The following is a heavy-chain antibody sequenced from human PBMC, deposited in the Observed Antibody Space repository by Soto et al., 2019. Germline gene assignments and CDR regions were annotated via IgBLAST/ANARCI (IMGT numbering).Heavy chain of an antibody. CDR3: ARVTGYSSSWPIDY. CDR2: IYYSGST. CDR1: GGSISSGGYY. D-gene: IGHD6-13*01. Sequence: SETLSLTCTVSGGSISSGGYYWSWIRQHPGKGLEWIGYIYYSGSTYYNPSLKSRVTISVDTSKNQFSLKLSSVTAADTAVYYCARVTGYSSSWPIDYWGQGTLVTVSS. J-gene: IGHJ4*02. V-gene: IGHV4-31*03.